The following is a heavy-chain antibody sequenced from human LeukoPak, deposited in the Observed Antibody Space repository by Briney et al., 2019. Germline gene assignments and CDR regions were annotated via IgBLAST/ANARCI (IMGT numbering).Heavy chain of an antibody. Sequence: SETLSLTCAVYGGSFSGYYWSWIRQPPGKGLEWIGEINHSGSTNYNPSLKSRVTISVDKSKNQFSLKLSSVTAADTAVYYCARGVVVPAATSGGGYYFDYWGQGTLVTVSS. D-gene: IGHD2-2*01. J-gene: IGHJ4*02. CDR3: ARGVVVPAATSGGGYYFDY. V-gene: IGHV4-34*01. CDR1: GGSFSGYY. CDR2: INHSGST.